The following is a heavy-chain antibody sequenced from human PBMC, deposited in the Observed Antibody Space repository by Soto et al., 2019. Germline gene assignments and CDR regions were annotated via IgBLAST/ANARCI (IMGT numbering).Heavy chain of an antibody. J-gene: IGHJ4*02. V-gene: IGHV4-59*11. CDR2: IYYTGNT. D-gene: IGHD5-18*01. CDR1: GGSITSHY. CDR3: ARGRLGYPSPFDY. Sequence: SETLSLTCSVSGGSITSHYWNWIRQPPGKGLEWIGFIYYTGNTNYNPSLKSRVTISVDTSKNHFSLNLSSVTAADTAVYYCARGRLGYPSPFDYWGQGTLVTAPQ.